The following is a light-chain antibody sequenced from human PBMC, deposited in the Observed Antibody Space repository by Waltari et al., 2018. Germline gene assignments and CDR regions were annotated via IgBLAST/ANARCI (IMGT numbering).Light chain of an antibody. V-gene: IGKV1-39*01. CDR2: AAS. J-gene: IGKJ5*01. CDR3: QQSYSTPVT. Sequence: DIQMTQSPSSLSASVGDRVTITCRASQSISSYLTWYQQKPGKAPKLLVYAASSLQSGVPARVSGSRSGTEVGLNISSLQPEDFATYYCQQSYSTPVTFGQGTRLEIK. CDR1: QSISSY.